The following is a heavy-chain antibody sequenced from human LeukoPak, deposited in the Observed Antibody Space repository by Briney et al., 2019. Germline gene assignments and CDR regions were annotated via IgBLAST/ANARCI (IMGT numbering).Heavy chain of an antibody. V-gene: IGHV3-15*01. D-gene: IGHD3-10*01. J-gene: IGHJ6*02. CDR1: GFTFSNAW. Sequence: PGGSLRLSCAVSGFTFSNAWMIWVRQAPGKGLEWIGRIKTKTDAGTTDYAAPVKGRFTISRDDSKNTVYLQMNSLKTEDTAVYYCSTCLSRVGTRYFGMDVWGQGTTVTVSS. CDR2: IKTKTDAGTT. CDR3: STCLSRVGTRYFGMDV.